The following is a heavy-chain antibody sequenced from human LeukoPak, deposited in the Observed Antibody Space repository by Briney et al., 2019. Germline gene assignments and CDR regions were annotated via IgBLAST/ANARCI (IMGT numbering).Heavy chain of an antibody. Sequence: GGSLRLSCAASGFTVSSNYMSWVRQAPGKGLEWVSVIYSGGSTYYADSVKGRFTISRRNSKNTLYLQMNSLRAEDTAVYYCARDLVVVVAATFYYYGMDVWGQGTTVSVSS. CDR2: IYSGGST. V-gene: IGHV3-53*04. CDR1: GFTVSSNY. J-gene: IGHJ6*02. CDR3: ARDLVVVVAATFYYYGMDV. D-gene: IGHD2-15*01.